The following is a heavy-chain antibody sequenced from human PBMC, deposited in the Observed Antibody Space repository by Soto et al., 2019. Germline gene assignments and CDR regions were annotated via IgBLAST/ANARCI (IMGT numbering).Heavy chain of an antibody. CDR1: GGSFSDYK. J-gene: IGHJ5*02. CDR3: ARGEIWCARDWFAP. V-gene: IGHV4-34*01. CDR2: INHSGIS. D-gene: IGHD2-15*01. Sequence: QVQLRQWGTGLLKSSETLSLTCAVDGGSFSDYKWTWIRQSPGKGLEWIGDINHSGISNYNPSFKSRGTLSVDTSKIQFSVRVKSVTAADTAVYFCARGEIWCARDWFAPWGQGTLVTVSS.